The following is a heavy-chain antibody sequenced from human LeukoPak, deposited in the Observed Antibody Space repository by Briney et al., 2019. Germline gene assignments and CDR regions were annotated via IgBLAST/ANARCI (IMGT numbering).Heavy chain of an antibody. CDR1: GVSISSSSYY. D-gene: IGHD1-1*01. J-gene: IGHJ1*01. Sequence: PSETLSLTCTVSGVSISSSSYYWGWIRQPPGKGLEWIGSIDYSGSTYYNPSLKSRVTISEDTSKNQFSLRLSSLTAADTAVYYCARHHHNGWNEIWGQGTLVTVSS. CDR2: IDYSGST. V-gene: IGHV4-39*07. CDR3: ARHHHNGWNEI.